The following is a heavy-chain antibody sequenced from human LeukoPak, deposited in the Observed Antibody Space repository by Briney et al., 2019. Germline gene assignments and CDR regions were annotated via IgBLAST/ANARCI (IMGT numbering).Heavy chain of an antibody. J-gene: IGHJ4*02. Sequence: SETLSLTCTVSGGSIRSSYYYWGWIRQPPGKGLEWIGSMSYSGNTYYNPSLKSRVTKSVDTSKSQFSLKLSSVTAADTAVYYCARLVYYYDSSGSHYYFDYWGQGTLVTVTS. CDR2: MSYSGNT. V-gene: IGHV4-39*01. CDR1: GGSIRSSYYY. CDR3: ARLVYYYDSSGSHYYFDY. D-gene: IGHD3-22*01.